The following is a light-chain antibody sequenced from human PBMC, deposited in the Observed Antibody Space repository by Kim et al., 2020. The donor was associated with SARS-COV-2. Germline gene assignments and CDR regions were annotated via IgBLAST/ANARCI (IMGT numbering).Light chain of an antibody. Sequence: SSELTQDPAMSVALGQTVTITCQGDSLRSYYASWYQQRPGQPPVLVPYGRHNRPSGIPARFSGSNSGDTAFLTISGAQAEDEAVYYCSSRDSSGYHLIFG. CDR1: SLRSYY. V-gene: IGLV3-19*01. CDR2: GRH. CDR3: SSRDSSGYHLI. J-gene: IGLJ2*01.